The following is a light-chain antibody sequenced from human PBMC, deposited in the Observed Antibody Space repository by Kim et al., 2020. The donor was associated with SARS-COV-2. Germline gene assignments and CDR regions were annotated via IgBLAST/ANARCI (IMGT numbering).Light chain of an antibody. CDR1: QSVTSQ. Sequence: ESVLTQSPGTLSLSPGEGATLSCRASQSVTSQLAWYQQRPGQAPRLLIYDASTRATGIPDRFSGSGSGTDFTLTINRLEPEDFAVYYCQQFDSAPWTFGQGTKVDIK. V-gene: IGKV3-20*01. CDR3: QQFDSAPWT. J-gene: IGKJ1*01. CDR2: DAS.